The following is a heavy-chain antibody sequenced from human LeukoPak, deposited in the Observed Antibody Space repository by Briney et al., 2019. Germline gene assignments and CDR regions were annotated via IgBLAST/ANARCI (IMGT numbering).Heavy chain of an antibody. J-gene: IGHJ6*03. CDR2: ISYDGSNK. CDR3: ARARGGYGSGSYYSIVYYYYMDV. D-gene: IGHD3-10*01. V-gene: IGHV3-30*04. CDR1: GFTFSSYA. Sequence: GGSLRLSCAASGFTFSSYAMHWVRQAPGKGLEWVAVISYDGSNKYYADSVKGRFTISRDNSKNTLYLQMNSLRAEDTAVYYCARARGGYGSGSYYSIVYYYYMDVWGKGTTVTVSS.